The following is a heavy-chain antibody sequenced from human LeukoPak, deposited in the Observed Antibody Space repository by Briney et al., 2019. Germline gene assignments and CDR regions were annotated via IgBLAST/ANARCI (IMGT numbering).Heavy chain of an antibody. Sequence: GSSVKVSCKASGYTFTGYYMHWVRQAPGQGLEWMGWINPNSGGTNYAQKFQGRVTMTRDTSISTAYMELSSLRSEDTAVYYCARGHDSSGYYHLDYWGQGTLVTVSS. J-gene: IGHJ4*02. CDR3: ARGHDSSGYYHLDY. CDR1: GYTFTGYY. V-gene: IGHV1-2*02. CDR2: INPNSGGT. D-gene: IGHD3-22*01.